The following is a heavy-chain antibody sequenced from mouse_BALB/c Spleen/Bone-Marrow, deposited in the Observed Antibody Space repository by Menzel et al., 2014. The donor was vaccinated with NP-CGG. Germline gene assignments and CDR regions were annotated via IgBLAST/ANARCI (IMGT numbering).Heavy chain of an antibody. CDR3: ARLTFPTATYYYAMDY. J-gene: IGHJ4*01. V-gene: IGHV5-17*02. CDR1: GFTFSSFG. D-gene: IGHD1-2*01. Sequence: EVMLVESGGGLVQPGGSRKLSCAASGFTFSSFGMHWVRQAPEKGLEWVAYISSGSSTXYYADTVKGRFTISRDNPKNTLFLQMTSLRSEDTAMYYCARLTFPTATYYYAMDYWGQGTSVTVSS. CDR2: ISSGSSTX.